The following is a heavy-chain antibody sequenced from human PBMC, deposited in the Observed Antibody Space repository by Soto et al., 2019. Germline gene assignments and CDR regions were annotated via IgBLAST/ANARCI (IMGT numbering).Heavy chain of an antibody. CDR1: GGSISSYY. CDR2: IYYSGST. J-gene: IGHJ6*02. V-gene: IGHV4-59*01. CDR3: ARDSLWSRGNYYGMDV. D-gene: IGHD3-10*01. Sequence: SETLSLTCTVSGGSISSYYWSWIGQPPGKGLEWIGYIYYSGSTNYNPSLKSRVTISVDTSKNQFSLKLSSVTAADTAVYYCARDSLWSRGNYYGMDVWGQGTTVTVSS.